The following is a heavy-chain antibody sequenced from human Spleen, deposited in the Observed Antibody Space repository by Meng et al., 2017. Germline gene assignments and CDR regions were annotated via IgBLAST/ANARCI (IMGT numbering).Heavy chain of an antibody. D-gene: IGHD3-22*01. CDR2: ISIYNGYT. CDR3: ARRRGKDSSGDCFNY. J-gene: IGHJ4*02. CDR1: GGTFSSYT. Sequence: QVQLVQSGAEVKKPGSSVTVSCKASGGTFSSYTISWVRQAPGQGLEWMGWISIYNGYTNYAQKLRGRVTMTTDTSTSTAYMELRSLRSDDTAVYYCARRRGKDSSGDCFNYWGQGTLVTVSS. V-gene: IGHV1-18*01.